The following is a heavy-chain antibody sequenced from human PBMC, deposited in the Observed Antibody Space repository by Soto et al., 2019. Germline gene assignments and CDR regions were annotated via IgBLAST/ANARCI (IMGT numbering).Heavy chain of an antibody. CDR2: IHWNSGGI. CDR1: GFPFDDYA. Sequence: GGSLRLSCAASGFPFDDYAMHWVRQAPGKGLEWVSGIHWNSGGIGYADSVKGRFTVSRDNAENSLYLQMNSLSLEDTALYYCVKETGNYYDSSGYYFDSWGQGTLVTVSS. V-gene: IGHV3-9*01. J-gene: IGHJ4*02. CDR3: VKETGNYYDSSGYYFDS. D-gene: IGHD3-22*01.